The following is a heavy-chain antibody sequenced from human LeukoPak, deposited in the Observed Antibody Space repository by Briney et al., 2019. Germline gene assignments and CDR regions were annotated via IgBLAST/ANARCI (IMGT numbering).Heavy chain of an antibody. D-gene: IGHD1-26*01. Sequence: ASVKVSCKASGGTFSSYAISWVRQAPGQGLEWMGGIIPIFGTANYAQKFQGRVTITADESTSTAYMELSSLRSEDTAVYYCAASIVDFTYGEHFQHWGQGTLVTVSS. J-gene: IGHJ1*01. CDR3: AASIVDFTYGEHFQH. V-gene: IGHV1-69*13. CDR2: IIPIFGTA. CDR1: GGTFSSYA.